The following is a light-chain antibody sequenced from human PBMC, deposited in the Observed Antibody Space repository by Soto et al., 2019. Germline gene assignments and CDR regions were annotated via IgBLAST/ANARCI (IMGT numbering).Light chain of an antibody. J-gene: IGKJ1*01. CDR3: QHYNNWPTWA. CDR1: QSVSNN. Sequence: EIVMTQSPGTLSVSPGERATLSCRASQSVSNNLAWYQQKPGQAPRLLIYGASTRATGIPARFSGSGSGTEFTLTISSLQSEDFAVYYCQHYNNWPTWAFGQGTEVEIK. V-gene: IGKV3-15*01. CDR2: GAS.